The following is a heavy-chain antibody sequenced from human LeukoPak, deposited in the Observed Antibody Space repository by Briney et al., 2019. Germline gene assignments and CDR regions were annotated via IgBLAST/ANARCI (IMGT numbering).Heavy chain of an antibody. D-gene: IGHD6-13*01. J-gene: IGHJ4*02. CDR2: ISAYNGNT. V-gene: IGHV1-18*01. CDR3: ARATGWDSRRIAPDY. CDR1: GYTFTSYG. Sequence: GASVKVSCKASGYTFTSYGISWVLQAPGQGLEWMGWISAYNGNTNYAQKLQGRVTMTTDTSTSTAYMELRSLRSDDTAVYYCARATGWDSRRIAPDYWGRGTLVTVSS.